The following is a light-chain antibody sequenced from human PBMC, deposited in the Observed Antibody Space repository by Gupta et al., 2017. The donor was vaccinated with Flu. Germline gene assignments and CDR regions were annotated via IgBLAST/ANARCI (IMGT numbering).Light chain of an antibody. CDR2: DVS. Sequence: QSALTQPRSVSGSPGQSVTISCAGTSSDVGGYNFVSWYQQHPGKVPKLMIYDVSKRPSGVPDRFSGSKSGSTASLTISGLQAEDDADYYCCSYAGSYSYVFGTGTEVTVL. CDR3: CSYAGSYSYV. CDR1: SSDVGGYNF. J-gene: IGLJ1*01. V-gene: IGLV2-11*01.